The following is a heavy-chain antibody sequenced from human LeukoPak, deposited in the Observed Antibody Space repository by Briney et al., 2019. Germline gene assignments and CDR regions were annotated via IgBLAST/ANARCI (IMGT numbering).Heavy chain of an antibody. J-gene: IGHJ5*02. Sequence: QSGGSLRLSCAASGFNITKTYLMWARQAPGKRLEWVSVTYAGGASWYGDFVEGRFTISRDNYKNTVYLQMNGLRGDDTAIYFCARADSTKWWGLDPWGQGTLVTVAS. D-gene: IGHD2-2*01. CDR1: GFNITKTY. CDR2: TYAGGAS. CDR3: ARADSTKWWGLDP. V-gene: IGHV3-53*01.